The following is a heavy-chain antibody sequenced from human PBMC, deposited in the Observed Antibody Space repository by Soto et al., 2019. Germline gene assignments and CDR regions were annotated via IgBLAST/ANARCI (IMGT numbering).Heavy chain of an antibody. CDR2: IIPIFGTA. CDR3: ARGALQLWLAGQHWSDP. Sequence: QVQLVQSGAEVKKPGSSVKVSCKASGGTFSSYAISWVRQAPGQGLEWMGGIIPIFGTANYAQKFQGRVTLTADESSSTAYMEPSSLTSEHTPAYSCARGALQLWLAGQHWSDPWGQGTLVTVSP. CDR1: GGTFSSYA. J-gene: IGHJ5*02. V-gene: IGHV1-69*12. D-gene: IGHD5-18*01.